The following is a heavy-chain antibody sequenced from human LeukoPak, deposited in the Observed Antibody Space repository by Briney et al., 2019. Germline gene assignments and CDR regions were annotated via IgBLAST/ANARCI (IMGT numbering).Heavy chain of an antibody. V-gene: IGHV4-59*12. CDR3: AHRPDYGGDYFDF. CDR2: IYYSGST. CDR1: GGSISSYY. Sequence: PSETLSLTCTVSGGSISSYYWSWIRQPPGKGLEWIGYIYYSGSTNYNPSLKSRVTISVDTSKNQFSLRLSSVTAADTAAYYCAHRPDYGGDYFDFWGQGTLVTVSS. D-gene: IGHD4-23*01. J-gene: IGHJ4*02.